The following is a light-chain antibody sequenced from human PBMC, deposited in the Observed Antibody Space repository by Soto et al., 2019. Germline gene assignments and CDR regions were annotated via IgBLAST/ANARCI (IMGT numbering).Light chain of an antibody. V-gene: IGKV3-20*01. Sequence: EIVLTQSPGTLSLSPGERATLSCRASQSVSSSYLARYQQKPGQAPRLLIYGASSRATGISDRFSGSGSGTDFTLTISRLEPKDFAVYYCQQYVSSPTWTFGQGTKVQLK. CDR2: GAS. J-gene: IGKJ1*01. CDR3: QQYVSSPTWT. CDR1: QSVSSSY.